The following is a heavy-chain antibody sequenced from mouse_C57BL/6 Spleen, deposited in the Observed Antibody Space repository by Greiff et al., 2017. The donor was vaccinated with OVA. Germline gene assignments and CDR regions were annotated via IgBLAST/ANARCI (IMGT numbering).Heavy chain of an antibody. Sequence: EVQLVESGGGLVQPGGSMKLSCAASGFTFSDAWMDWVRQSPEKGLEWVAEIRNKANNHATYYAESVKGRFTISRDDSKSSVYLQMNSLRAEDTGIYYCTRSIYYGYDGYAMDYWGQGTSVTVSS. CDR2: IRNKANNHAT. V-gene: IGHV6-6*01. CDR1: GFTFSDAW. D-gene: IGHD2-2*01. CDR3: TRSIYYGYDGYAMDY. J-gene: IGHJ4*01.